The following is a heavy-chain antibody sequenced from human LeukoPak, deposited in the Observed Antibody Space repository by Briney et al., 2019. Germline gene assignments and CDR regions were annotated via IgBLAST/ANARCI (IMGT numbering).Heavy chain of an antibody. CDR2: IYTSGST. V-gene: IGHV4-61*02. D-gene: IGHD3-3*01. J-gene: IGHJ4*02. CDR1: GGSISSGSYY. Sequence: SQTLSLTCTVSGGSISSGSYYWSWIRQPAGKGLEWIGRIYTSGSTNYNPSLKSRVTISVDTSKNQFSLKLSSVTAAGTAVYYCARDLYDFWGGYYLDYWGQGTLVTVSS. CDR3: ARDLYDFWGGYYLDY.